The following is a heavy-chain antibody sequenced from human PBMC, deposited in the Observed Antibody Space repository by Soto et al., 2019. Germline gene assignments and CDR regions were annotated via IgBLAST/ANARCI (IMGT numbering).Heavy chain of an antibody. D-gene: IGHD2-8*02. CDR1: GGSFSGYY. CDR3: ARDKITGLFDY. Sequence: QVQLQQWGAGLLKPSETLSLTCAVYGGSFSGYYWTWIRQPPGTGLEWLGEINHSGSTNYNPSLKSGVTISVDTSKNQFSLKLTSVTAADTAVYYCARDKITGLFDYWGQGTLVTVSS. V-gene: IGHV4-34*01. CDR2: INHSGST. J-gene: IGHJ4*02.